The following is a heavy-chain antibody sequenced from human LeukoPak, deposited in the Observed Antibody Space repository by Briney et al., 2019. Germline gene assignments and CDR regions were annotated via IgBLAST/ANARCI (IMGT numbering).Heavy chain of an antibody. D-gene: IGHD3-3*01. CDR1: DGSFSGYY. CDR3: ARGLASGYPPIPFDY. V-gene: IGHV4-34*12. CDR2: IIDTGST. Sequence: SETLSLTCAVYDGSFSGYYWTWIRQPPGKGLEWIGEIIDTGSTKYNSSLKSRVTISVDTSKNQFSLSLDSVTAADTAVYYCARGLASGYPPIPFDYWGQGTLITVSS. J-gene: IGHJ4*02.